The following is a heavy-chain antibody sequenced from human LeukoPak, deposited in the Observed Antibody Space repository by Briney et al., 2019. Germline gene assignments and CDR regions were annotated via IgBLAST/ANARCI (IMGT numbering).Heavy chain of an antibody. Sequence: ASVKVSCKASGYTFTSYGISWVRQAPGQGVEWMGWISAYNGNTNYAQKLQGRVTMTTDTSTSTACMELRSLRSDDTAVYYCAGHYYYDSSDEHGDAFDIWGQGTMVTVSS. V-gene: IGHV1-18*01. CDR2: ISAYNGNT. J-gene: IGHJ3*02. CDR3: AGHYYYDSSDEHGDAFDI. D-gene: IGHD3-22*01. CDR1: GYTFTSYG.